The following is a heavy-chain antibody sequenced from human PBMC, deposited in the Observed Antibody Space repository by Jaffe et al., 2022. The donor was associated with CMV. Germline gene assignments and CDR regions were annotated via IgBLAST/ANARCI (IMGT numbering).Heavy chain of an antibody. D-gene: IGHD6-19*01. V-gene: IGHV3-7*01. J-gene: IGHJ6*02. CDR3: ARDGGTYSSGWYDQLHYYYYGMDV. Sequence: EVQLVESGGGLVQPGGSLRLSCAASGFTFSSYWMSWVRQAPGKGLEWVANIKQDGSEKYYVDSVKGRFTISRDNAKNSLYLQMNSLRAEDTAVYYCARDGGTYSSGWYDQLHYYYYGMDVWGQGTTVTVSS. CDR2: IKQDGSEK. CDR1: GFTFSSYW.